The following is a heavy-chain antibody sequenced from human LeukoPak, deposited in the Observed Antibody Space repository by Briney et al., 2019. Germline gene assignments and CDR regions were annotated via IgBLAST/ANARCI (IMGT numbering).Heavy chain of an antibody. J-gene: IGHJ5*02. Sequence: SVKVSCKASGGTFSSYTISWVRQAPGQGLEWMGRIIPILGIANYAQKFQGRVTITGDKSTSTAYMELSSLRSEDTAVYYCARDLSGLERLGEHNWFDPWGQGTLVTVSS. V-gene: IGHV1-69*10. D-gene: IGHD1-1*01. CDR2: IIPILGIA. CDR1: GGTFSSYT. CDR3: ARDLSGLERLGEHNWFDP.